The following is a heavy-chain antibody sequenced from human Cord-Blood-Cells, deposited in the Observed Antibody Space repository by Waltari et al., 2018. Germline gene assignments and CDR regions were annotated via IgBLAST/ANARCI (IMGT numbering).Heavy chain of an antibody. CDR2: IYYSGST. Sequence: QVQLQESGPGLVKPSETLSLTCTVSGGSISSYYWSWLRQPPGKGLEWIGYIYYSGSTNYNPSLKSRVTISVDTSKNQFSLKLSSVTAADTAVYYCASQMTTVTPFDYWGQGTLVTVSS. V-gene: IGHV4-59*01. CDR3: ASQMTTVTPFDY. J-gene: IGHJ4*02. CDR1: GGSISSYY. D-gene: IGHD4-4*01.